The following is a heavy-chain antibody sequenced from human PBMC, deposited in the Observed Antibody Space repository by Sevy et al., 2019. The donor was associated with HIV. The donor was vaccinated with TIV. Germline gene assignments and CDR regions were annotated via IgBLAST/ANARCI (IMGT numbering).Heavy chain of an antibody. CDR3: AKHYIHDIADGWYFDL. J-gene: IGHJ2*01. Sequence: GGSLRLSCAASGFTFNNYAMSWVRQAPGKGLEGKGLEWVSTISGGGGGTYDADSVRGRFTISRSNSKNTLYLQVNDLRVEDTAVYYCAKHYIHDIADGWYFDLWGRGTLVTVSS. CDR2: ISGGGGGT. V-gene: IGHV3-23*01. CDR1: GFTFNNYA. D-gene: IGHD6-13*01.